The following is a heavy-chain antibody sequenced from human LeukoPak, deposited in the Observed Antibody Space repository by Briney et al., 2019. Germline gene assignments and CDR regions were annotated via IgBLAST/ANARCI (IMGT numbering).Heavy chain of an antibody. D-gene: IGHD3-10*01. CDR2: IYYSGST. V-gene: IGHV4-59*08. CDR1: GGSISSYY. J-gene: IGHJ6*03. CDR3: ARGGSGSYFHMDV. Sequence: SETLSPTCTVSGGSISSYYWSWIRQPPGKGLEWIGYIYYSGSTNYNPSLKSRVTISVDTSKNQFSLKLSSMTAADTAVYYCARGGSGSYFHMDVWGKGTTVTVSS.